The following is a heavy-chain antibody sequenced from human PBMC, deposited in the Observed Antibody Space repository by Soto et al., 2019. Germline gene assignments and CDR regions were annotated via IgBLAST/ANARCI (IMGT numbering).Heavy chain of an antibody. J-gene: IGHJ4*02. CDR3: ARGADPTYFDY. CDR1: GYTFTNYG. D-gene: IGHD6-25*01. Sequence: ASVKVSWKASGYTFTNYGVSWVRQAPGQGLERMGWINTYNGNTNYEQKFQGRVTVTTDTPTTTAYMELRSLRSDDTAVYYCARGADPTYFDYWGQGTLVTVS. CDR2: INTYNGNT. V-gene: IGHV1-18*01.